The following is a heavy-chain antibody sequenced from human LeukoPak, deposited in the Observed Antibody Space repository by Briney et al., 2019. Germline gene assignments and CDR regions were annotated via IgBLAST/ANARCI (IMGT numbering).Heavy chain of an antibody. CDR2: INNDGSDT. CDR1: GFTFSNHW. J-gene: IGHJ4*02. CDR3: VGGQGGPAN. V-gene: IGHV3-74*01. D-gene: IGHD1-26*01. Sequence: GGSLRLSCAASGFTFSNHWMHWVRQAPGKGLVWVSRINNDGSDTVYADSVKGRFTISRDNAKNALYLQMSSLRVKDTAIYYCVGGQGGPANWGQGTLVTVSS.